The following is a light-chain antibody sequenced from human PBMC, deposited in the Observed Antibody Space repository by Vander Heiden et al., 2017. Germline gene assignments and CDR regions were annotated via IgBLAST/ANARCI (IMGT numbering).Light chain of an antibody. Sequence: QSALTQPASVSGSPGQSTTISCTGTSSDVGSYNLVSWYQQHPGKAPKLMIYEVNKRPSGVSNRFSGSKSGNTASLTISGLQAEDEADYYCCSYAASSTFLLFGGGTKLTVL. CDR1: SSDVGSYNL. J-gene: IGLJ2*01. CDR2: EVN. CDR3: CSYAASSTFLL. V-gene: IGLV2-23*02.